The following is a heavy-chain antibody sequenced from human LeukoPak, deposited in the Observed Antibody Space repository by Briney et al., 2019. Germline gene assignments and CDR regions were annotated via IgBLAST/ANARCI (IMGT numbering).Heavy chain of an antibody. J-gene: IGHJ6*02. Sequence: SETLSLTCTVSGGSISSSSYYWGWIRQPPGKGLEWIGSIYYSGSTYYNPSLKSRVTISVDTSKNQFSLKLSSVTAADTAVYYCARDHFWSGYYRGYYGMDVWGQGTTVTVSS. D-gene: IGHD3-3*02. V-gene: IGHV4-39*07. CDR3: ARDHFWSGYYRGYYGMDV. CDR1: GGSISSSSYY. CDR2: IYYSGST.